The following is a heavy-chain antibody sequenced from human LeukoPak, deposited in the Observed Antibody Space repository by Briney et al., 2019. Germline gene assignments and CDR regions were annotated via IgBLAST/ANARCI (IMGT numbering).Heavy chain of an antibody. CDR1: GGSFSGYY. D-gene: IGHD3-3*01. V-gene: IGHV4-59*10. CDR2: IYTSGST. CDR3: ARGYYDFWGP. Sequence: SETLSLTCAVYGGSFSGYYWSWIRQPAGKGLEWIGRIYTSGSTNYNPSLKSRVTISVDTSKNQFSLKLSSVTAADTAVYYCARGYYDFWGPWGQGTLVTVSS. J-gene: IGHJ5*02.